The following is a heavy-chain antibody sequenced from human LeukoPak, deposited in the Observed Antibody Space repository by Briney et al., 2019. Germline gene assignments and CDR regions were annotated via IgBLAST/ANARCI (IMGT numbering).Heavy chain of an antibody. CDR1: GGSISSGSYY. Sequence: SQTLSLTCTVSGGSISSGSYYWSWIRQPAGKGLEWIGRIYTSGSTNYNPSLKSRVTISVDTSKNQFSLKLSSVTAADTAVYYSARDPGDYVDYWGQGTLVTVSS. CDR2: IYTSGST. CDR3: ARDPGDYVDY. J-gene: IGHJ4*02. V-gene: IGHV4-61*02.